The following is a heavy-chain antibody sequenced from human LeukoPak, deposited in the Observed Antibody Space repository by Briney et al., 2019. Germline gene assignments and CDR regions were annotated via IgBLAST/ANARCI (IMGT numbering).Heavy chain of an antibody. D-gene: IGHD4/OR15-4a*01. CDR2: ISGSGGST. V-gene: IGHV3-23*01. Sequence: GGSLRLSCAASGFTFSSYAMSWVRQAPGEGLEWVSAISGSGGSTYYADSVKGRFTISRDNSKNTLYLQMNSLRAEDTAIYYCAKSLSMGLRQAFDIWGQGTMVTVSS. CDR1: GFTFSSYA. J-gene: IGHJ3*02. CDR3: AKSLSMGLRQAFDI.